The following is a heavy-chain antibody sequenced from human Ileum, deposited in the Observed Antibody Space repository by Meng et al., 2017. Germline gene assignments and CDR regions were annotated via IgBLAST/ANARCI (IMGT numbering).Heavy chain of an antibody. CDR2: INPSGGST. V-gene: IGHV1-46*01. CDR1: GYTFTSYY. Sequence: ASVKVSCKASGYTFTSYYMHWVRQAPGQGLEWMGIINPSGGSTSYAQKFQGRVTMTRDTSTSTVYMELSSLRSEDTAVYYCARDITGVLAVVPAANSLDYWGQGTLVTVSS. D-gene: IGHD2-2*01. CDR3: ARDITGVLAVVPAANSLDY. J-gene: IGHJ4*02.